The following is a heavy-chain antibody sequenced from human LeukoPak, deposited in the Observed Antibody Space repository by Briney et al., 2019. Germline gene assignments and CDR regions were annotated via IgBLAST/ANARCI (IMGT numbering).Heavy chain of an antibody. CDR1: GFSFSGHW. CDR2: ISPTGSTT. J-gene: IGHJ4*02. Sequence: GGSLRLSCTASGFSFSGHWMHWARQLPGKGLVWVSRISPTGSTTSYADSVKGRFTDSRDNAKNTLYLQVNNLRAEDTAVYYCARGPNSNWSGLDFWGQGTLLTVSS. V-gene: IGHV3-74*01. CDR3: ARGPNSNWSGLDF. D-gene: IGHD6-6*01.